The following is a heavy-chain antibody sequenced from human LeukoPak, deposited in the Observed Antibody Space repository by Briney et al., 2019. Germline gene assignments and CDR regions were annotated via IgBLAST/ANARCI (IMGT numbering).Heavy chain of an antibody. Sequence: GGSLRLSCAASGFTFSSYGMHWVRQAPGKGLEWVAFIRYDGSNKYYADSVKGRFTISRDNSKNTLYLQMNSLRAEDTAVYYCAKGTATTRTYFDYWGQGTLVTVSS. CDR1: GFTFSSYG. V-gene: IGHV3-30*02. J-gene: IGHJ4*02. CDR3: AKGTATTRTYFDY. D-gene: IGHD1-26*01. CDR2: IRYDGSNK.